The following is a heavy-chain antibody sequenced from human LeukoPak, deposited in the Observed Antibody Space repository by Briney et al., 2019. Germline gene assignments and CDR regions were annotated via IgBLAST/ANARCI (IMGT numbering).Heavy chain of an antibody. J-gene: IGHJ3*02. CDR1: GFTFSSYA. V-gene: IGHV3-30-3*01. CDR2: ISYDGSNK. Sequence: GGSLRLSCAASGFTFSSYAMHWVRQAPGKGLEWVAVISYDGSNKYYADSVKGRFTISRDNSKNTLYLQMNSLRAEDTAVYYCARDPGEGGVTFDIWGQGTTVTVSS. D-gene: IGHD1-14*01. CDR3: ARDPGEGGVTFDI.